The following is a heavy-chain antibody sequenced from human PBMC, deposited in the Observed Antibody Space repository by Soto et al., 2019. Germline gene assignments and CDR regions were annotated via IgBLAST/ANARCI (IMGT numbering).Heavy chain of an antibody. CDR1: GYTFTSYA. D-gene: IGHD5-12*01. Sequence: ASVKVPCKASGYTFTSYAMHWVRQAPGQRLEWMGWINAGNGNTKYSQKFQGRVTITRDTSASTAYMELSSLRSEDTAVYYCARGPSHSGYDYYLDRWGKGTLVTVSS. V-gene: IGHV1-3*01. CDR3: ARGPSHSGYDYYLDR. CDR2: INAGNGNT. J-gene: IGHJ4*02.